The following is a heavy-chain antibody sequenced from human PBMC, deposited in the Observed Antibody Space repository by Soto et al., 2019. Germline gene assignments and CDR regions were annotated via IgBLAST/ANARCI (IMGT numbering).Heavy chain of an antibody. V-gene: IGHV1-58*01. CDR2: IVVGSGNT. Sequence: ASVKVSCKASGFNFISSAVQWVRQARGQRPEWIGWIVVGSGNTKYAQKFQERVTITRDMSTSTAYMELRSLSSEDTAVYYCAKAGITIFGVVIPKGDDYFDYWGQGTLVTVSS. CDR1: GFNFISSA. J-gene: IGHJ4*02. D-gene: IGHD3-3*01. CDR3: AKAGITIFGVVIPKGDDYFDY.